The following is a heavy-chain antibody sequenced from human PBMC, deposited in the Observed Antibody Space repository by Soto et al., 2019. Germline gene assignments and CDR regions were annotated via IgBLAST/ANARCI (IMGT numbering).Heavy chain of an antibody. CDR3: TPLSGDYGDY. V-gene: IGHV3-73*01. CDR2: IRNKANNYAT. D-gene: IGHD4-17*01. J-gene: IGHJ4*02. CDR1: GFTFSGSA. Sequence: GGSLRLSCAASGFTFSGSAMHWVRQASGKGLEWVGRIRNKANNYATAYAASVKGRFTISRDDSKNTAYLQMNSLKTEDTALYYCTPLSGDYGDYWGQGNLVTVSS.